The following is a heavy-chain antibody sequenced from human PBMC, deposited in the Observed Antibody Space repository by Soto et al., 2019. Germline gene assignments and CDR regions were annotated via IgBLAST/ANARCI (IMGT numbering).Heavy chain of an antibody. CDR1: GFTFSSYS. CDR3: AREGDSASLDY. V-gene: IGHV3-21*01. J-gene: IGHJ4*02. CDR2: ISSSSNYI. D-gene: IGHD3-16*01. Sequence: GGSLRLSCAASGFTFSSYSMNWVRQAPRKGLEWVSSISSSSNYIYYADSVKGRFTISRDNAKNSLYLQMNSLRAEDTAVYYCAREGDSASLDYWGQGTLVTVSS.